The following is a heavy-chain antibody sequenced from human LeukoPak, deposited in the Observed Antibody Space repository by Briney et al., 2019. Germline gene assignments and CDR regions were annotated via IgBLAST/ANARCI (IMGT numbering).Heavy chain of an antibody. CDR2: IYSGGST. Sequence: GGSLRLSCAASGFTVSSNYMSWVRQAPGKGLEWVSVIYSGGSTYYADSVRGRFTISRDNAKDSLYLQMNSLRDEDTAVYYCARDRAWASDIWGQGTMVTVSS. CDR1: GFTVSSNY. CDR3: ARDRAWASDI. D-gene: IGHD3-10*01. J-gene: IGHJ3*02. V-gene: IGHV3-53*01.